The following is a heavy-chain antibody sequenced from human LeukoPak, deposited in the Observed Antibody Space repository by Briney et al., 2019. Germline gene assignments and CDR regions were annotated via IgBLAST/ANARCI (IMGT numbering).Heavy chain of an antibody. Sequence: PGGSLRLSCAASGFTFSTYGMHWVRQAPGKGLEWVAFIRYDGTETYYSDSVKGRFTISRDNSNNTVFLHMNSLRGEGTAVYYCAPHLSTSSVVIDYWGQGTLVTVSS. CDR3: APHLSTSSVVIDY. J-gene: IGHJ4*02. CDR1: GFTFSTYG. V-gene: IGHV3-30*02. D-gene: IGHD2/OR15-2a*01. CDR2: IRYDGTET.